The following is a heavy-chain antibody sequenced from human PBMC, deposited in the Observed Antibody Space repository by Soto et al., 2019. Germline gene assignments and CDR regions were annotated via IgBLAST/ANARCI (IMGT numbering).Heavy chain of an antibody. D-gene: IGHD2-15*01. V-gene: IGHV1-3*01. J-gene: IGHJ4*02. Sequence: QVQLVQSGAEVKKPGASVKVSCKASGYTFTSYAMHWVRQAPGQRLEWMGWINAGNGNTKYSQKFQGRVTITRDTSASTAYMELSSQRSEDTAVYYCARDLGGWPVYWGLGNLVTVSS. CDR3: ARDLGGWPVY. CDR1: GYTFTSYA. CDR2: INAGNGNT.